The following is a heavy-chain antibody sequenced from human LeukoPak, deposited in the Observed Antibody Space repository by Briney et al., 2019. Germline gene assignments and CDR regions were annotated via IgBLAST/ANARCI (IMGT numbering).Heavy chain of an antibody. V-gene: IGHV4-59*08. J-gene: IGHJ4*02. CDR2: IYYTGST. CDR1: GGSISSLY. CDR3: ARRRAYSSSSPFDY. D-gene: IGHD6-6*01. Sequence: RASETLSLTCSVSGGSISSLYWSWIRQPPGKGLEWIGYIYYTGSTNYNPSLKSRVTMFVDMSKNQFSLRLSSVTAADTAVYYCARRRAYSSSSPFDYWGQGTLVTVSS.